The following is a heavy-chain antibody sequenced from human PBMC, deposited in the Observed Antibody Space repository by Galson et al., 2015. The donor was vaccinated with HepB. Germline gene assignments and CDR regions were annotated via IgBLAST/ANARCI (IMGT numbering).Heavy chain of an antibody. CDR3: AREPYSSGWSKRGRYLDY. D-gene: IGHD6-19*01. CDR1: GFIFNSYA. CDR2: ISYDGSNK. V-gene: IGHV3-30-3*01. Sequence: SLRLSRAASGFIFNSYAMTWVRQAPGKGLEWVAFISYDGSNKYYADSVKGRFTISRDNSKNTLYLQMNSLRPEDTAVYYCAREPYSSGWSKRGRYLDYWGQGALVTVSS. J-gene: IGHJ4*02.